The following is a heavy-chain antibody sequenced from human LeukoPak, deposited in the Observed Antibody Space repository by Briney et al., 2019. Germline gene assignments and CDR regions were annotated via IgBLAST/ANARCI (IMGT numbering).Heavy chain of an antibody. CDR3: ARRGYCSGGNCFSHAFDI. J-gene: IGHJ3*02. CDR1: GYSFTTYW. V-gene: IGHV5-51*01. CDR2: IYPGDSDT. Sequence: GESLKISCKGSGYSFTTYWIGWVRQMPGKGLEWMGIIYPGDSDTRYSPSFQGQVTISADKSISTAYLQWSSLKASDTAMYYCARRGYCSGGNCFSHAFDIWGQGTVVTVSS. D-gene: IGHD2-15*01.